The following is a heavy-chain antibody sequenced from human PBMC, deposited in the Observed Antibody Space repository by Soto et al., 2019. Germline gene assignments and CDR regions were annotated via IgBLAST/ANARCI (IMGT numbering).Heavy chain of an antibody. CDR2: INPNGGST. V-gene: IGHV1-46*03. D-gene: IGHD6-6*01. CDR3: TRGLASGDY. J-gene: IGHJ4*02. Sequence: QVQLVQPGAEVKKPGASVKFSCKASGYIFTNFYIHWVRQAPGQGLEWIGIINPNGGSTNYAQNCQGRVTMTRDTSTSTVYMYLSSLRSEDTAVYYCTRGLASGDYWGQGTLITVSS. CDR1: GYIFTNFY.